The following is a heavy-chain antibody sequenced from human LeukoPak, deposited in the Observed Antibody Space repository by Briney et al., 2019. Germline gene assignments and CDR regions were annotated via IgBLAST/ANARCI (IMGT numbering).Heavy chain of an antibody. Sequence: GSLRLSCAASGFTFSSYAMSWVRQAPGKGLEWIGEIYHSGSTNYNPSLKSRVTISVDKFKNHFSLKLNSVTAADTALYYCASETDYSHPNWFDPWGQGTLVTVSS. D-gene: IGHD4-11*01. CDR3: ASETDYSHPNWFDP. J-gene: IGHJ5*02. CDR2: IYHSGST. V-gene: IGHV4-4*02. CDR1: GFTFSSYAM.